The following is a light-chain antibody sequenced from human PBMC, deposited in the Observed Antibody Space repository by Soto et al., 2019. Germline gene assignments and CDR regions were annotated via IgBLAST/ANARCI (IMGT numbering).Light chain of an antibody. J-gene: IGKJ5*01. Sequence: DIQMTQSPSSLSASIGDRVTITCRASQSIGTILNWYQQKPGKAPKVLIYAASSLQSWVPSRFSGSGSGTDFTLTISSLQPEDFATYYCQQSYYNPSFGQGTRLEIK. CDR1: QSIGTI. V-gene: IGKV1-39*01. CDR2: AAS. CDR3: QQSYYNPS.